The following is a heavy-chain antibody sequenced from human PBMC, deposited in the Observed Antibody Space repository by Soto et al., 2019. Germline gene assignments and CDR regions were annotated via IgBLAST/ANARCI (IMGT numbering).Heavy chain of an antibody. CDR3: ARGGLIRGVLYY. CDR2: INHSGST. J-gene: IGHJ4*02. D-gene: IGHD3-10*01. CDR1: DGSSNNYY. V-gene: IGHV4-34*01. Sequence: QVQLQQWGAGLLKPSETLSLTCAVYDGSSNNYYWSWIRQPPGKGLEWIGEINHSGSTNYNASLKSRVTISEDTSKKQCSLELRFVTAADTAVYYCARGGLIRGVLYYWGQGTLVTVSS.